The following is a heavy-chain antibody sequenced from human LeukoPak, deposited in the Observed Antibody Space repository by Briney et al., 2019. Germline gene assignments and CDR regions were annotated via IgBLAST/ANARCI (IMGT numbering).Heavy chain of an antibody. V-gene: IGHV1-2*02. J-gene: IGHJ6*02. CDR2: INPNSGGT. CDR1: GYTFTGYY. CDR3: ARDANYYDSSDYYGMDV. Sequence: GASVKVSCKASGYTFTGYYMHWVRQAPGQGLEWMGWINPNSGGTNYAQKFQGRVTMTRDTTINTAYMELSRLRSDDTAVYYCARDANYYDSSDYYGMDVWGQGTTVTVSS. D-gene: IGHD3-22*01.